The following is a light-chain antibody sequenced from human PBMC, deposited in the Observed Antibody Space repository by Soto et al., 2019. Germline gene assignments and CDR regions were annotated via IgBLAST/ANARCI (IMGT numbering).Light chain of an antibody. J-gene: IGLJ2*01. V-gene: IGLV1-40*01. CDR3: QSYDSSLSGYVV. CDR2: GNS. Sequence: QSVLTQPHSVSGAPGQRVTISFTGSSSNIGAGYDVHGYQQLPGTTPKLLIYGNSNRPSGVPDRFSGSKSGTSASLAITGLQAEDEADYYCQSYDSSLSGYVVFGGGTKLTVL. CDR1: SSNIGAGYD.